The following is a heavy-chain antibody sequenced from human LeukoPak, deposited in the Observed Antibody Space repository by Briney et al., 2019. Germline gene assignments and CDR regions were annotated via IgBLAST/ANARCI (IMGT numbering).Heavy chain of an antibody. Sequence: GGSLRPSCAAHGFTISTYGNNWVRQAPGKGLERVSYISSFSNYINYADSVRGRFINCRDNAKNSLYLQVDSVTVEDTAVYYCARTQDCHDWIDTWGQGTLVTVSS. CDR1: GFTISTYG. D-gene: IGHD3/OR15-3a*01. J-gene: IGHJ5*02. CDR3: ARTQDCHDWIDT. V-gene: IGHV3-21*06. CDR2: ISSFSNYI.